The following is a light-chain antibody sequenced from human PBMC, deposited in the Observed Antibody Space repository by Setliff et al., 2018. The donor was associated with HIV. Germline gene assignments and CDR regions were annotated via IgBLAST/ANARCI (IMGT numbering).Light chain of an antibody. J-gene: IGLJ3*02. CDR3: TSYTSRGSLV. V-gene: IGLV2-14*01. Sequence: QSVLTQPTSVSGSPGQSITISCTGTSSDVGGYNYVSWYQHRPGKAPKVVIYEVSNRPSGVSNRFSGSKSGNTASLTISGLQAEDEADYYCTSYTSRGSLVFGGGTKVTVL. CDR2: EVS. CDR1: SSDVGGYNY.